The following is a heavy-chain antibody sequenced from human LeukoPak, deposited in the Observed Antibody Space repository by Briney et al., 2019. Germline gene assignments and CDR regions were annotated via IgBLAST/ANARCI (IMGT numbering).Heavy chain of an antibody. CDR3: ARRGWELLAFVRNGYYFDY. CDR2: IYYSGST. J-gene: IGHJ4*02. Sequence: SETLSLTCTVSGESISGFYWTWIRQPPGKGLEWIGYIYYSGSTNYNPSLKSRVTISVDTSKNQFSLKLSSVTAADTAVYYCARRGWELLAFVRNGYYFDYWGQGTLVTVSS. D-gene: IGHD1-26*01. CDR1: GESISGFY. V-gene: IGHV4-59*01.